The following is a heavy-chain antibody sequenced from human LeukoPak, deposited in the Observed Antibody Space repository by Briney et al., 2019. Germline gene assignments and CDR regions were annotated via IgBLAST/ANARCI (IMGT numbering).Heavy chain of an antibody. CDR2: IKQDGSEQ. J-gene: IGHJ5*02. D-gene: IGHD3-3*01. Sequence: GGSLRLSCVGSGFSFSSYWMAWVRQAPGKGLEWVASIKQDGSEQRYVDSVKGRFTISRDNAKNSLYLQMNSLRAEDTAVYYCARRVFGVVTFGFDPWGRGTLVTVSS. CDR3: ARRVFGVVTFGFDP. CDR1: GFSFSSYW. V-gene: IGHV3-7*01.